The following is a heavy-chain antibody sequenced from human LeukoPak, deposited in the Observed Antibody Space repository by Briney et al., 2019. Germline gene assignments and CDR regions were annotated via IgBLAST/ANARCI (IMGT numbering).Heavy chain of an antibody. CDR1: GYSFTSYY. Sequence: ASVKVSCKASGYSFTSYYIHWVRQAPGQGLEWMGIINPYGGSTTYAQKFQGRVTMTRDTSTSTVYMELSSLRSEDTAVYYCARVILGATSDDAGFEYWGQGTLSPSPQ. D-gene: IGHD1-26*01. CDR3: ARVILGATSDDAGFEY. CDR2: INPYGGST. J-gene: IGHJ4*02. V-gene: IGHV1-46*01.